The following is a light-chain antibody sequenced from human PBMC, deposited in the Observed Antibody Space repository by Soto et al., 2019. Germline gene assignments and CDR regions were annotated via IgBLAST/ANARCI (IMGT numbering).Light chain of an antibody. V-gene: IGLV2-14*01. J-gene: IGLJ1*01. CDR3: SSYTSATTYV. CDR2: DVS. CDR1: SSDVGAYNY. Sequence: QSSLTQPASVSGYPGQSITISSTGTSSDVGAYNYDSWYQQYPGEAPKVIIYDVSHRPAGVSNRFSGSKSGNTASLTISGLQTQDEADYYCSSYTSATTYVFGTG.